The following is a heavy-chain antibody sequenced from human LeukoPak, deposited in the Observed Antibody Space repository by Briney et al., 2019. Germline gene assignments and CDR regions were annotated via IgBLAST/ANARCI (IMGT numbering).Heavy chain of an antibody. CDR3: ARTRSDYDSSGLDY. CDR2: ISTTSSYI. Sequence: PGGSLRLSCAASGFTFSTYSMNWVRQAPGKGLDRVSSISTTSSYIYYADSVKGRFTISRDNAKNSLFLQMNSLRAEDTAVYYCARTRSDYDSSGLDYWGQGTLVTVSS. CDR1: GFTFSTYS. D-gene: IGHD3-22*01. J-gene: IGHJ4*02. V-gene: IGHV3-21*01.